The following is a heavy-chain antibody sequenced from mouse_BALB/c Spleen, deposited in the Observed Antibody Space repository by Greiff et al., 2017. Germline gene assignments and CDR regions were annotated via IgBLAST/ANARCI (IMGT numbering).Heavy chain of an antibody. D-gene: IGHD1-1*01. J-gene: IGHJ1*01. CDR2: ISSGGST. CDR1: GFTFSSYA. CDR3: ARHYYGSSYPSYWYFDV. V-gene: IGHV5-6-5*01. Sequence: DVMLVESGGGLVKPGGSLKLSCAASGFTFSSYAMSWVRQTPEKRLEWVASISSGGSTYYPDSVKGRFTISRDNARNILYLQMSSLRSEDTAMYYCARHYYGSSYPSYWYFDVWGAGTTVTVSS.